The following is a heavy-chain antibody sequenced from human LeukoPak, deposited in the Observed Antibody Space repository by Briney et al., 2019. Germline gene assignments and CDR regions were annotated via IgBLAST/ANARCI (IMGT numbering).Heavy chain of an antibody. CDR1: GFTFSSYA. J-gene: IGHJ4*02. D-gene: IGHD6-19*01. CDR2: ISYDGSNK. Sequence: PGRPLRLSCAASGFTFSSYAMHWVRQAPGKGLEWVAVISYDGSNKYYADPVKGRFTISRDNSKNTLYLQMNSLRAEDTAVYYCAREGRQWLVLDYWGQGTLVTVSS. CDR3: AREGRQWLVLDY. V-gene: IGHV3-30*04.